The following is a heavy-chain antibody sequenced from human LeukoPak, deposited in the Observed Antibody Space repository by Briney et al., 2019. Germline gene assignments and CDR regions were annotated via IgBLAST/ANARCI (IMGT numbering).Heavy chain of an antibody. D-gene: IGHD6-13*01. CDR3: ARDSIAAEEADDTH. Sequence: GASVKVSCKASGYTFTDYYMHWVQQAPGKGLEWMGRVDPEDGETIYAEKFQGRVTITADESTSTAYMELSSLRSEDTAVYYCARDSIAAEEADDTHWGQGTLVTVSS. CDR1: GYTFTDYY. CDR2: VDPEDGET. J-gene: IGHJ4*02. V-gene: IGHV1-69-2*01.